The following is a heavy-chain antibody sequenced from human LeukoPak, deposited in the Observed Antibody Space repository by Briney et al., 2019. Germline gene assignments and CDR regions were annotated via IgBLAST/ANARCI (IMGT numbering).Heavy chain of an antibody. V-gene: IGHV3-23*01. CDR1: GFTFSSYE. CDR2: IFPSGGKI. Sequence: PGGSLRLSCAASGFTFSSYEMNWVRQAPGKGLEWVSSIFPSGGKIHYADSVRGRFTISRDNSRSTLSLQMNSLRAEDTAIYYCATYRQVLLPFESWGQGTLVTVSS. CDR3: ATYRQVLLPFES. J-gene: IGHJ4*02. D-gene: IGHD2-8*02.